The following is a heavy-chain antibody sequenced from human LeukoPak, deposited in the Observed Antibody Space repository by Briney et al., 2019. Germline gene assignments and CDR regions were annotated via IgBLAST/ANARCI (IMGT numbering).Heavy chain of an antibody. D-gene: IGHD3-9*01. CDR2: IYYSGST. V-gene: IGHV4-59*01. Sequence: PSETLSLTCTVSGGSISSYYWSWIRQPPGKGLEWIGFIYYSGSTNYNPSLKSRVTISVDTSKNQFSLKLSSVTAADTAVYYCARGGRYYDILTGYYSYYYYYMDVWGKGTTVTVSS. CDR1: GGSISSYY. J-gene: IGHJ6*03. CDR3: ARGGRYYDILTGYYSYYYYYMDV.